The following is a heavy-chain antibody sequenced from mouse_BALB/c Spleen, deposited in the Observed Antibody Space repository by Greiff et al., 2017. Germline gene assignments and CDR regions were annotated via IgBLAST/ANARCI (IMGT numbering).Heavy chain of an antibody. J-gene: IGHJ1*01. Sequence: VKLMESGPGLVAPSQSLSITCTVSGFSLTSYGVHWVRQPPGKGLEWLGVIWAGGSTNYNSALMSRLSISKDNSKSQVFLKMNSLQTDDTAMYYCARYYGSSPWYFDVWGAGTTVTVSS. CDR3: ARYYGSSPWYFDV. CDR1: GFSLTSYG. CDR2: IWAGGST. D-gene: IGHD1-1*01. V-gene: IGHV2-9*02.